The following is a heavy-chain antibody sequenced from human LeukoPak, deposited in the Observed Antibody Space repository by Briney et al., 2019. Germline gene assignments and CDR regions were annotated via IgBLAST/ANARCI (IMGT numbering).Heavy chain of an antibody. V-gene: IGHV1-69*04. J-gene: IGHJ6*03. CDR2: IIPILGIA. Sequence: SVKVSCKASGGTFSSYAISWVRQAPGQGLEWMGRIIPILGIANYAQKFQGRVTITADKSTSTAYMELSSLRSEDTAVYYCASGYCSSTGCYDYYYYYMDVWGKGTTVTVSS. CDR3: ASGYCSSTGCYDYYYYYMDV. CDR1: GGTFSSYA. D-gene: IGHD2-2*01.